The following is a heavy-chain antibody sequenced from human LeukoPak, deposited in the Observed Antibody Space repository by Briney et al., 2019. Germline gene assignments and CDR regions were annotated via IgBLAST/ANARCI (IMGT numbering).Heavy chain of an antibody. J-gene: IGHJ6*03. CDR2: IYYSGST. D-gene: IGHD2-15*01. CDR3: ARLPPMVAQGDYYYYMDV. Sequence: SETLSLTCTVSGGSISSSSYYWGWIRQPPGKGLEWIGSIYYSGSTYYNPSLKSRVTISVDTSKNQFSLKLSSVTAADTAVYYCARLPPMVAQGDYYYYMDVWGKGTTVTVSS. CDR1: GGSISSSSYY. V-gene: IGHV4-39*07.